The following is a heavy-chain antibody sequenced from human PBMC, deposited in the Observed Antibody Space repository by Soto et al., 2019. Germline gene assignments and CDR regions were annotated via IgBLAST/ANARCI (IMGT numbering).Heavy chain of an antibody. CDR2: ISSSSSYT. D-gene: IGHD2-8*01. J-gene: IGHJ4*02. Sequence: GESLKISCAASGFTFSDYYMSWIRQAPGKGLEWVSYISSSSSYTNYADSVKGRFTISRDNAKNSLYLQMNSLRAEDTAVYYCARDNCTNGVCFDSWGQGTLVTVSS. CDR3: ARDNCTNGVCFDS. V-gene: IGHV3-11*06. CDR1: GFTFSDYY.